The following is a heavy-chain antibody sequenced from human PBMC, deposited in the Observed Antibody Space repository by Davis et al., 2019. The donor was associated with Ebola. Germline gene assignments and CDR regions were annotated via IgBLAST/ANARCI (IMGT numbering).Heavy chain of an antibody. D-gene: IGHD4-17*01. V-gene: IGHV1-2*02. CDR1: GYTFTGYY. CDR3: AREVTTVTTFDY. Sequence: ASVKVSCKASGYTFTGYYMHWVRQAPGQGLEWMGWINPNSGGTNYAQKFQGRVTMTRDTSISTAYMELSRLRSDDTAVYYCAREVTTVTTFDYWGQGTLVTVSS. CDR2: INPNSGGT. J-gene: IGHJ4*02.